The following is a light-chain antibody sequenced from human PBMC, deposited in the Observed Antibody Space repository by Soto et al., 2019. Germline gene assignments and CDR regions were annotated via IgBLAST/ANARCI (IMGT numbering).Light chain of an antibody. V-gene: IGLV1-40*01. CDR3: QSYKSSQTILV. Sequence: QSVLTQPPSVSGATGQRIAISCTRSSSNIGAEGDVHWYQQLPGTAPKRLIYGVNNRPCGVPERFSGSRSGPSAALSLTGPEPEDEADYYCQSYKSSQTILVFGTRTTVTV. J-gene: IGLJ1*01. CDR1: SSNIGAEGD. CDR2: GVN.